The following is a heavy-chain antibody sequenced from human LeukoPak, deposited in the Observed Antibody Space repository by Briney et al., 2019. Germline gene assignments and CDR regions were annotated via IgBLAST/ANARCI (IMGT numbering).Heavy chain of an antibody. D-gene: IGHD3-10*01. Sequence: SETLSLTCSVSGGSISSSSYYWGWIRQPPGKGLEWIDSIYYSGSTYYNPSLTRRVTISVDTSKNQFSLKLSCVTAADTAVYYWARVVYNYGYYYYMDVWGKGTTVTVSS. CDR3: ARVVYNYGYYYYMDV. V-gene: IGHV4-39*07. CDR2: IYYSGST. J-gene: IGHJ6*03. CDR1: GGSISSSSYY.